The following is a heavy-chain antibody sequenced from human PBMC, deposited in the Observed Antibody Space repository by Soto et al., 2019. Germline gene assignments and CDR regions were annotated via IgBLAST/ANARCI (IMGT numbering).Heavy chain of an antibody. D-gene: IGHD3-22*01. CDR2: INPSGGST. J-gene: IGHJ4*02. CDR1: GYTFTSYY. Sequence: QVQLVQSGAEVKKPGASVKVSCKASGYTFTSYYMHWVRQAPGQGLEWMGIINPSGGSTSYAQKFQGRVTMTRDTSTSTVYMELSSLRSEDTAVYYCARESYYYDSSGYYYGREFYHDYWGQGTLVTVSS. CDR3: ARESYYYDSSGYYYGREFYHDY. V-gene: IGHV1-46*01.